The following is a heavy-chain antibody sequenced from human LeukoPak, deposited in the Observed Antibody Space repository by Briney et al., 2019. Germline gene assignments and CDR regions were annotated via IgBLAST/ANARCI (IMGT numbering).Heavy chain of an antibody. J-gene: IGHJ4*02. CDR1: GFTFSSYS. D-gene: IGHD3-22*01. V-gene: IGHV3-21*01. CDR3: ARERSTMIVVVINSYSDY. CDR2: ISSSSSYI. Sequence: GGSLRLSCAASGFTFSSYSMNWVRQAPGKGLEWVSSISSSSSYIYYADSVKGRFTISRDNAKNSLYLQMNSLRAEDTAVYYCARERSTMIVVVINSYSDYWGKGTLVTVSS.